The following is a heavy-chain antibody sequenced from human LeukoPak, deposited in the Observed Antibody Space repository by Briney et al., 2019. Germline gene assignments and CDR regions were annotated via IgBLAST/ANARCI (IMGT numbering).Heavy chain of an antibody. J-gene: IGHJ3*02. CDR3: ARDFEPRALYRGVLPDPHHPECDAFDI. Sequence: GASVKVSCKASGYTFTIYYMHWVRQAPGQGLEWMGIINPSGGNTNYAQKFQGRVTMTRDTSISTAYMELSRLRSDDTALYYCARDFEPRALYRGVLPDPHHPECDAFDIWGQGTMVTVSS. CDR2: INPSGGNT. D-gene: IGHD3-16*02. V-gene: IGHV1-2*02. CDR1: GYTFTIYY.